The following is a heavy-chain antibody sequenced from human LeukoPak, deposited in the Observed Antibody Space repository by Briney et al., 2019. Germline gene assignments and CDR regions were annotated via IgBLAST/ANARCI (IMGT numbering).Heavy chain of an antibody. Sequence: PGGSLRLSCAASGFTFSSYGMHWVRQAPGKGLAWVAVISYDGSNTYYADSVKGRFTISRDNSKNTLYLQMNSLRAEDTALYYCAKDPFSCRSSGCHGIDYWGQGTLVTVSS. V-gene: IGHV3-30*18. CDR1: GFTFSSYG. D-gene: IGHD6-19*01. CDR3: AKDPFSCRSSGCHGIDY. J-gene: IGHJ4*02. CDR2: ISYDGSNT.